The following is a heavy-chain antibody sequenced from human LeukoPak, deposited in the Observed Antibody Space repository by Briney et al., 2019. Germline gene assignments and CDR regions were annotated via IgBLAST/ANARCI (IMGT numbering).Heavy chain of an antibody. J-gene: IGHJ4*02. V-gene: IGHV1-46*01. Sequence: GASVKVSCKASGYTFTSYYMHWVRQAPGQGLEWMGIINPSGGSTSYAQKFQGRVTITRDTSTSTVYMELSSLRSEDTAVYYCARVGGYCSSTSCSIDYWGQGTLVTVSS. D-gene: IGHD2-2*01. CDR3: ARVGGYCSSTSCSIDY. CDR1: GYTFTSYY. CDR2: INPSGGST.